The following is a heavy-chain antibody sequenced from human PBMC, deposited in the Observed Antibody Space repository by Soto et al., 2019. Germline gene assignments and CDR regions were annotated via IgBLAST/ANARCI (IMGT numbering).Heavy chain of an antibody. CDR1: GFTVSNAW. V-gene: IGHV3-15*01. J-gene: IGHJ6*03. D-gene: IGHD3-3*01. CDR2: IKSKTDGGTT. CDR3: FGYYTWYYYYYMDV. Sequence: GGSLRLSCAASGFTVSNAWMSWVRQAPGKGLEWVGRIKSKTDGGTTDYAAPVKGRFTISRDDSKNTLYLQMNSLKTEDTAVYYCFGYYTWYYYYYMDVWGKGTTVTVSS.